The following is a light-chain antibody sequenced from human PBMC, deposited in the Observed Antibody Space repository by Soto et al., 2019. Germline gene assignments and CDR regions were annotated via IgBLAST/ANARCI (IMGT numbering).Light chain of an antibody. V-gene: IGKV3-11*01. CDR2: DSS. Sequence: EIVLTQSPATLSLSPEERATLSCRASQSVSSYLACYQQKPGQAPRLLIYDSSNKATGNPAMIRGSGTGTNFTLSVSSLDPEDCAVYYCQQRSNWPPTFGGGTKV. J-gene: IGKJ4*01. CDR1: QSVSSY. CDR3: QQRSNWPPT.